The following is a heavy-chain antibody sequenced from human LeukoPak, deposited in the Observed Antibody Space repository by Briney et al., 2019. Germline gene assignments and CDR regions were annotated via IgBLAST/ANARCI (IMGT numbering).Heavy chain of an antibody. CDR1: GFTFSSYG. D-gene: IGHD5-18*01. Sequence: TGGSLRLSCAASGFTFSSYGMHWVRQAPGKGLEWVAVISYDGSNKYYADSVKGRFTISRDNSKNTLYLQMNSLRAEDTAEYYCAKDRRIQLWEYFDYWGQGTLVTVSS. CDR2: ISYDGSNK. J-gene: IGHJ4*02. CDR3: AKDRRIQLWEYFDY. V-gene: IGHV3-30*18.